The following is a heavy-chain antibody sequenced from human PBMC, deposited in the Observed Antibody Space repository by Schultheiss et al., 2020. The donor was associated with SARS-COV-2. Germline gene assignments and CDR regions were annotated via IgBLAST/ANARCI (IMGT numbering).Heavy chain of an antibody. Sequence: SQTLSLTCTVSGGSISSYYWSWIRQPPGKGLEWIGYIYYSGSTYYNPSLKSRVTMSVDTSKNQFSLKLSSVTAADTAVYYCARDGGIAGYHWGQGTLVTVSS. J-gene: IGHJ1*01. V-gene: IGHV4-59*01. CDR2: IYYSGST. CDR1: GGSISSYY. CDR3: ARDGGIAGYH. D-gene: IGHD6-13*01.